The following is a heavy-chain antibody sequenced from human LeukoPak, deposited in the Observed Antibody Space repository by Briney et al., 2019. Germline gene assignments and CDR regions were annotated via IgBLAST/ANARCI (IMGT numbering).Heavy chain of an antibody. CDR1: GDSISSSSYY. V-gene: IGHV4-39*01. CDR2: IYYSGST. Sequence: SETLSLTCTVSGDSISSSSYYWGWICQPPGKGLEWIGNIYYSGSTYYNPSLRSRLTISLDTSKNQFSLTLSSVTAADTAVYYCARLQYYYDSNGYYSLYYFDYWGQGTVVTVSS. D-gene: IGHD3-22*01. CDR3: ARLQYYYDSNGYYSLYYFDY. J-gene: IGHJ4*02.